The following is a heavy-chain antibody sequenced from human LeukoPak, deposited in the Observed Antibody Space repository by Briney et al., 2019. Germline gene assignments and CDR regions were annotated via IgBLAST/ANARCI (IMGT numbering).Heavy chain of an antibody. CDR1: GFTFSSCG. V-gene: IGHV3-30*18. CDR2: ISYDGSNK. Sequence: GGSLRLSCAASGFTFSSCGMHWVRQAPGKGLEWVAVISYDGSNKYYADSVKGRFTISRDNSKNTLYLQMNSLRAEDTAVYYCAQEGPGFDYWGQGTLVTVSS. CDR3: AQEGPGFDY. J-gene: IGHJ4*02.